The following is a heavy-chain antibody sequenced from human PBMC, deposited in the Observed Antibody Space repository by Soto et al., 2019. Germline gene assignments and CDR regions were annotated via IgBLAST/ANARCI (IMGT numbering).Heavy chain of an antibody. Sequence: PSETLSLTCAVYGGSFSGYYWSWIRQPPGKGLEWIGEINHSGSTNYNPSLKSRVTISVDTSKNQFSLKLSSVTAADTAVYYCARGWASIAAAIDYWGQGTLVTVS. D-gene: IGHD6-13*01. CDR3: ARGWASIAAAIDY. CDR1: GGSFSGYY. V-gene: IGHV4-34*01. CDR2: INHSGST. J-gene: IGHJ4*02.